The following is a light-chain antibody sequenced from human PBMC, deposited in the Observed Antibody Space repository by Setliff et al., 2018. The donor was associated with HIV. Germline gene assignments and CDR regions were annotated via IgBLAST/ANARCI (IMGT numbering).Light chain of an antibody. V-gene: IGLV2-23*01. Sequence: ALAQPASVSGSPGQSITISCTGTSGDVGRYNLVSWYQQQPGKPPKLMIYQASKRPSGVSNRFSGSKSGNTASLTISGLQAEDEADYYCCSNTGSNTYVFGTGTRSPS. J-gene: IGLJ1*01. CDR3: CSNTGSNTYV. CDR1: SGDVGRYNL. CDR2: QAS.